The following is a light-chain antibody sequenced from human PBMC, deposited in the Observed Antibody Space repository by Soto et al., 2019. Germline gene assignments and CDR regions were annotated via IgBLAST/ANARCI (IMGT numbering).Light chain of an antibody. CDR1: SSDVGGYNY. V-gene: IGLV2-14*01. Sequence: QSVLTQPASVSGSPGQSITISCTGTSSDVGGYNYVSWYQQHPGKAPKLMIYDVSNRPSGVSNRFSGSKSGNTASLTISGLQAEDEADYYCSSYTRSSTVVFGGATKLTVL. CDR2: DVS. CDR3: SSYTRSSTVV. J-gene: IGLJ2*01.